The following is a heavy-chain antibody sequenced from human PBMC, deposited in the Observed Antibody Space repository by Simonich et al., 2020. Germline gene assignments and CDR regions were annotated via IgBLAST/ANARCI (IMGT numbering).Heavy chain of an antibody. CDR1: GYTFTGYY. Sequence: QVQLVQSGAEVKKPGASVKVSCKASGYTFTGYYMHWVRQAPGQGLEWMEWYNPNRGGTNYEQKFQGRVTMTRETSISTAYMELSRLRSDDTAVYYCARNGLVGILKAFDIWGQGTMVTVSS. CDR3: ARNGLVGILKAFDI. D-gene: IGHD2-21*01. CDR2: YNPNRGGT. V-gene: IGHV1-2*02. J-gene: IGHJ3*02.